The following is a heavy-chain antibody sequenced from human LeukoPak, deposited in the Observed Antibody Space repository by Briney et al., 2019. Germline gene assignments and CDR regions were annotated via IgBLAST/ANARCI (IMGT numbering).Heavy chain of an antibody. CDR3: ARYRPRKWIYYNYFDY. D-gene: IGHD1-26*01. CDR1: GGSFSGYY. V-gene: IGHV4-34*01. CDR2: INHSGST. J-gene: IGHJ4*02. Sequence: SETLSLTCAVYGGSFSGYYWSWIRQPPGKGLEWIGEINHSGSTYYNPSLKSRVTISVDTSKNQFSLKLSSVTAADTAVYYCARYRPRKWIYYNYFDYWGQGTLVTVSS.